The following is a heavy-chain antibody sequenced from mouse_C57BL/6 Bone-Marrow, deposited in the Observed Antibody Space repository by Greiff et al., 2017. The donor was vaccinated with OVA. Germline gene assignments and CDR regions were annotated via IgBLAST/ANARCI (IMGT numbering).Heavy chain of an antibody. Sequence: EVQLQQSGPELVKPGASVKISCKASGYTFTDYYMNWVKQSHGKSLEWIGDINPNNGGTSYNQKFKGKATLTVDKSSSTAYMELRSLTSEDSAVYYCARSVVATDWYFDVWGTGTTVTVSS. CDR1: GYTFTDYY. D-gene: IGHD1-1*01. CDR2: INPNNGGT. CDR3: ARSVVATDWYFDV. J-gene: IGHJ1*03. V-gene: IGHV1-26*01.